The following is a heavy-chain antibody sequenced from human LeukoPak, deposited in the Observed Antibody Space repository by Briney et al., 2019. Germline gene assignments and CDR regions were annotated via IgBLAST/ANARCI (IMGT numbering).Heavy chain of an antibody. D-gene: IGHD5-18*01. CDR2: INHSGST. CDR3: ARGGYSYGLSLNYFDY. J-gene: IGHJ4*02. V-gene: IGHV4-39*07. Sequence: SETLSLTCTVSGGSISSGGYYWSWIRQPPGKGLEWIGEINHSGSTNYNPSLKSRVTISVDTSKNQFSLKLSSVTAADTAVYYCARGGYSYGLSLNYFDYWGQGTLVTVSS. CDR1: GGSISSGGYY.